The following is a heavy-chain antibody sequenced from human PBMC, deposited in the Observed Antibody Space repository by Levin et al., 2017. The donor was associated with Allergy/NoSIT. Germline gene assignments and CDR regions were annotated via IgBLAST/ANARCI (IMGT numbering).Heavy chain of an antibody. Sequence: LSLTCAASGFTFRDHYMDWVRQAPGKGLEWIGRVRNKLHSYTTEYAASVRGRFTISRDNSRNSLYLQMNSLKTEDTAIYYCARDQGGYDYYYYGMDVWGQGTTVTVSS. D-gene: IGHD5-12*01. J-gene: IGHJ6*02. CDR1: GFTFRDHY. CDR2: VRNKLHSYTT. CDR3: ARDQGGYDYYYYGMDV. V-gene: IGHV3-72*01.